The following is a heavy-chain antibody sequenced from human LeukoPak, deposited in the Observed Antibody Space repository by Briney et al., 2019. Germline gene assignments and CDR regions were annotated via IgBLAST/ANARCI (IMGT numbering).Heavy chain of an antibody. V-gene: IGHV4-34*01. Sequence: SETLSLTCAVYGGSFSGYYWGWIRQPPGKGLEWIGEINHSGSTNYNPSLKSRVTISVDTSKNQFSLKLSSVTAADTAVYYCARFGSGWHYFDYWGQGTLVTVSS. CDR2: INHSGST. CDR3: ARFGSGWHYFDY. J-gene: IGHJ4*02. D-gene: IGHD6-19*01. CDR1: GGSFSGYY.